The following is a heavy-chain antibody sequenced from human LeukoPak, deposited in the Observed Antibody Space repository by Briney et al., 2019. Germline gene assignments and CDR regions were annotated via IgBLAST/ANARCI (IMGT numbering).Heavy chain of an antibody. CDR1: GFTVSSNY. Sequence: GGSLRLSCAASGFTVSSNYMSCVRQAPGKGLEWVSVIYSGGSTYYADSVKGRFTISRDNSKNTLYLQMNSLRAEHTAVYYCARAVPPVMTFDYWGQGTLVTVSS. CDR3: ARAVPPVMTFDY. D-gene: IGHD2-21*01. J-gene: IGHJ4*02. CDR2: IYSGGST. V-gene: IGHV3-53*01.